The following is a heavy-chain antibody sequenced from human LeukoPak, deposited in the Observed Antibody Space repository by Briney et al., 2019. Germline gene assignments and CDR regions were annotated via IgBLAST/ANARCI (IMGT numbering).Heavy chain of an antibody. CDR3: AKAWDYYDSSGEYYFDY. D-gene: IGHD3-22*01. CDR2: IKQDGSEK. Sequence: GGSLRLSCAASGFTFSSYWMSWVRQAPGKGLEWVANIKQDGSEKYYVDSVKGRFTISRDNAKNSLYLQMNSLRAEDTAVYYCAKAWDYYDSSGEYYFDYWGQGTLVTVSS. J-gene: IGHJ4*02. V-gene: IGHV3-7*01. CDR1: GFTFSSYW.